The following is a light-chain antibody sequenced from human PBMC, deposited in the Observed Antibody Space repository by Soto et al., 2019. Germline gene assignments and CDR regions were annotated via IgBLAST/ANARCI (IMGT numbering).Light chain of an antibody. V-gene: IGLV2-8*01. CDR3: SSYAGSNNYV. J-gene: IGLJ1*01. Sequence: QSALTQPPSASGSPGQSVTISCTGTSSDVGGYNYVSWYQQHPGKAPKLMIYEVSKRPSGVPDRFSGSKSGNXXSLTVSGLQAEDEADYYCSSYAGSNNYVFGTGTKLTVL. CDR1: SSDVGGYNY. CDR2: EVS.